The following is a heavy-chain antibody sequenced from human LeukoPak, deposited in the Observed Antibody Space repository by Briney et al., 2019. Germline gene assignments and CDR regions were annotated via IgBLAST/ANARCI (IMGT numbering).Heavy chain of an antibody. J-gene: IGHJ4*02. CDR3: AITQSNRIVVVPAVDY. D-gene: IGHD2-2*01. CDR1: GGSISSYY. V-gene: IGHV4-4*07. Sequence: PSETLSLSCTVSGGSISSYYWSWIRQPAGKGLEWIGRIYTSGSTNYNPSLKSRVTMSVDTSKNQFSLKLSSVTAADTAVYYCAITQSNRIVVVPAVDYWGQGTLVTVSS. CDR2: IYTSGST.